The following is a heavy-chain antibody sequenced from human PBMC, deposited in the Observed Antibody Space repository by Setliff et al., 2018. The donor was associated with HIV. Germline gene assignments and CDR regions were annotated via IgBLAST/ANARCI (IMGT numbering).Heavy chain of an antibody. D-gene: IGHD6-19*01. V-gene: IGHV1-69*13. CDR1: GGTFSSYA. CDR3: ARGSKIAVAGGDYYYMDV. J-gene: IGHJ6*03. CDR2: IIPIFGTA. Sequence: SVKVSCKASGGTFSSYAISWVRQAPGGLEWMGGIIPIFGTANYAQKFQGRVTITADESASTAYMELSSLRSDDTAVYYCARGSKIAVAGGDYYYMDVWGKGTTVTVSS.